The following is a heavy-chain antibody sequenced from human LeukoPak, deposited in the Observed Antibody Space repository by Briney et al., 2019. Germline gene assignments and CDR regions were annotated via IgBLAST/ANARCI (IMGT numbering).Heavy chain of an antibody. J-gene: IGHJ4*02. Sequence: ASVKVSCKASGYTFTGYYMHWVRQAPGQGLEWMGRINPNSGVTNYAQKFQGRVTMTRDTSISTAYMELSRLRSDDTAVYYCARDYGDFSYYFDYWGQGTLVTVSS. CDR3: ARDYGDFSYYFDY. V-gene: IGHV1-2*06. CDR2: INPNSGVT. CDR1: GYTFTGYY. D-gene: IGHD4-17*01.